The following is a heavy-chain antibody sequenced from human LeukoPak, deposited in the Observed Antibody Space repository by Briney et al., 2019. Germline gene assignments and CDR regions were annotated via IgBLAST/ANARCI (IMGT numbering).Heavy chain of an antibody. CDR3: ARLVRAYCGGDCRDAFDY. J-gene: IGHJ4*02. Sequence: GGSLRLSCAASGLSFTTYSMNWVRQAPGKGLEWVSSISSSSSYIYYADSVKGRFTISRDNAKNSLYLQMNSLRAEDTAVYYCARLVRAYCGGDCRDAFDYWGQGTLVTVSS. V-gene: IGHV3-21*01. CDR2: ISSSSSYI. D-gene: IGHD2-21*02. CDR1: GLSFTTYS.